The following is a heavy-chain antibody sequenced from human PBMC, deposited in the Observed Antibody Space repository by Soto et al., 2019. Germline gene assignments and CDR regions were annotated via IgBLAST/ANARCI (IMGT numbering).Heavy chain of an antibody. V-gene: IGHV1-69*06. CDR1: GCTCSSYA. J-gene: IGHJ6*02. CDR3: ATYSSSSCRYDYGMDV. D-gene: IGHD6-6*01. CDR2: IIPIVGTA. Sequence: ASVKVSCKASGCTCSSYAISWVRQAPGQGLEWMGGIIPIVGTANYAQKFQGRVTITADKSTSTAYMELSSLRSEDTAVYSCATYSSSSCRYDYGMDVWVQGTTVTVSS.